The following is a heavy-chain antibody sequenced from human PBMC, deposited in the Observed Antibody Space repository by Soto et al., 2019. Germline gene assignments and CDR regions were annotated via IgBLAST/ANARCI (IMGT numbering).Heavy chain of an antibody. Sequence: QVQLQQWGAGLLKPSETLPLTCAVYGGSFSGYYWSWIRQPPGKGLEWIGEINHSGSTNYNPSLKSRVTISVDTSKNQFSLKLSSVTAADTAVYYCARGGGSSWPHFDYWGQGTLVTVSS. CDR1: GGSFSGYY. CDR3: ARGGGSSWPHFDY. CDR2: INHSGST. D-gene: IGHD6-13*01. J-gene: IGHJ4*02. V-gene: IGHV4-34*01.